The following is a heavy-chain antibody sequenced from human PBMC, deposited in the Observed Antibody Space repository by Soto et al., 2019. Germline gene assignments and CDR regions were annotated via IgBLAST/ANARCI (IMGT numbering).Heavy chain of an antibody. J-gene: IGHJ5*02. CDR2: ISSSSSTI. Sequence: EVQLVESGGGLVQPGGSLRLSCAASGFTFSSYSMNWVRQAPGKGLEWVSYISSSSSTIYYADSVKGRFTNTRDNAKHSLYLQENSLRDEDTAVYDWAREGILNWFALWGQGSLVTVSS. CDR1: GFTFSSYS. V-gene: IGHV3-48*02. CDR3: AREGILNWFAL.